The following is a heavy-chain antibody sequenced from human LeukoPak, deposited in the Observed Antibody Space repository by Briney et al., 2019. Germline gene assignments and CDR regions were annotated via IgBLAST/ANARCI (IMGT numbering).Heavy chain of an antibody. CDR2: IRHDGSYQ. V-gene: IGHV3-30*02. CDR1: GFTFSSYG. D-gene: IGHD3-22*01. J-gene: IGHJ4*02. Sequence: GGSLRLSCAAFGFTFSSYGMHWVRQTRGKGLEWVACIRHDGSYQQYADSVKGRFTVSRDNSKDMVYLQMNSLRTEDTAVYYCAKNRDSSDYHRDFDFWGQGTLVTVSS. CDR3: AKNRDSSDYHRDFDF.